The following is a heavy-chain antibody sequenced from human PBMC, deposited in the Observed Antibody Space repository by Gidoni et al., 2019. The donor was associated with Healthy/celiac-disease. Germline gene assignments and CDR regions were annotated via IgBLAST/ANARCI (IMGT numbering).Heavy chain of an antibody. CDR2: IYYSGST. CDR3: ASGGGDYALNFDY. Sequence: QLQLQESGPGLVKPSETLSLTCTVSGGSISSSSYYWGWIRQPPGKGLEWIGSIYYSGSTYYNPSLKSRVTISVDTSKNQFSLKLSSVTAADTAVYYCASGGGDYALNFDYWGQGTLVTVSS. V-gene: IGHV4-39*01. J-gene: IGHJ4*02. CDR1: GGSISSSSYY. D-gene: IGHD4-17*01.